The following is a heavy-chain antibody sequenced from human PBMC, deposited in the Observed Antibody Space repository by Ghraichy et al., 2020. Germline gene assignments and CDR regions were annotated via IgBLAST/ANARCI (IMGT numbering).Heavy chain of an antibody. J-gene: IGHJ4*02. CDR3: ARRSSVRDQMARLDY. D-gene: IGHD3-10*01. CDR2: ISSSSSYI. Sequence: GGSLRLSCAASGFTFSSYSMNWVRQAPGKGLEWVSSISSSSSYIYYADSVKGRFTISRDNAKNSLYLQMNSLRAEDTAVYYCARRSSVRDQMARLDYWGQGTLVTVSS. V-gene: IGHV3-21*01. CDR1: GFTFSSYS.